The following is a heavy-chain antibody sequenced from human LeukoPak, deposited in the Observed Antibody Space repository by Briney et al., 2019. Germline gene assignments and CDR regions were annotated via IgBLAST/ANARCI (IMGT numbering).Heavy chain of an antibody. D-gene: IGHD2-15*01. CDR3: ATMVVATMAFDS. CDR2: IFPGDSDT. V-gene: IGHV5-51*01. Sequence: GESLKISCRCSGYTFTNYWIGRLRQLPGKGLEWMGIIFPGDSDTRYSPSFQGQVSISADKSISTAYLQWSSLKASDTAMYYCATMVVATMAFDSWGQGTMVTVSS. J-gene: IGHJ3*02. CDR1: GYTFTNYW.